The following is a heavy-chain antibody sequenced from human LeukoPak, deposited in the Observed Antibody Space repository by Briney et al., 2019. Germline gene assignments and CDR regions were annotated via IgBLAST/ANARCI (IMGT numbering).Heavy chain of an antibody. V-gene: IGHV4-59*01. CDR1: GGSISSYY. D-gene: IGHD1-26*01. CDR3: AGVGPTIL. CDR2: IYYSGST. J-gene: IGHJ4*02. Sequence: PSETLSPTCTVSGGSISSYYWSWIRQPPGKGLEWIGYIYYSGSTNYNPSLKSRVTISVDTSKNQFSLKLSSVAAADTAVYYCAGVGPTILWGQGTLVTGSS.